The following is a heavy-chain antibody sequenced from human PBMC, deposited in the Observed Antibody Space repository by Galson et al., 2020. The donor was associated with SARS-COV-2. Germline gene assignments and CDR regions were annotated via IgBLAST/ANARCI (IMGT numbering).Heavy chain of an antibody. CDR2: ISYDGSTK. D-gene: IGHD4-17*01. Sequence: GGSLRLSCAASGFTFSSYAMHWVRQAPGKGLEWVAVISYDGSTKYYADSVKGRFTISRDNSKNTLYLQMNSLRAEDTAVYYCARELIFAYGDDVSFNDYWGQGTLVTVSS. J-gene: IGHJ4*02. V-gene: IGHV3-30*04. CDR1: GFTFSSYA. CDR3: ARELIFAYGDDVSFNDY.